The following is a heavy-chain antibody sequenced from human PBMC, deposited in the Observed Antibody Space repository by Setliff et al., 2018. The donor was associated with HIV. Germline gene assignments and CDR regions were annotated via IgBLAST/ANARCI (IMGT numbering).Heavy chain of an antibody. CDR3: ARGNRVFDY. V-gene: IGHV4-59*01. D-gene: IGHD3-3*01. CDR2: VYYTGST. CDR1: GDSISSNY. Sequence: SETLSLTCTVSGDSISSNYWTWIRQPPGKGLEYIGYVYYTGSTNYNPPLKNRVTISIDTSKNQFSLKLRSVTAADTAVYYCARGNRVFDYWGQGALVTVSS. J-gene: IGHJ4*02.